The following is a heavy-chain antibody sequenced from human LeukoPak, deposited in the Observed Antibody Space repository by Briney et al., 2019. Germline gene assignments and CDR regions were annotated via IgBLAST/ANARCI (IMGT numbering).Heavy chain of an antibody. Sequence: GGSLRLSCAASGFTFTNAWMSWVRQAPGKWLEWVGRIKSKIDGGTTDYAAPVKGRFTISRDDSKNTLYLQMNSLKTEDTAVYCCTTESAVTTLYPAFDIWGQGTMVTVSS. V-gene: IGHV3-15*01. CDR2: IKSKIDGGTT. D-gene: IGHD4-17*01. J-gene: IGHJ3*02. CDR1: GFTFTNAW. CDR3: TTESAVTTLYPAFDI.